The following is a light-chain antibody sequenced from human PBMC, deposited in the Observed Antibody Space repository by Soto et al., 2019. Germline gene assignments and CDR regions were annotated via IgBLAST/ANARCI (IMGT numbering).Light chain of an antibody. Sequence: DSVMTQSPDSLAVSLGERATMNCKCSRSVLYKSNNKNHLAWYQQKPGQPPKLLIYWASTRESGVPDRFSGSGSGTDFTLTISSLQAEDVAVYYCQQYYSTPLTFGGGTKVDIK. CDR3: QQYYSTPLT. J-gene: IGKJ4*01. V-gene: IGKV4-1*01. CDR2: WAS. CDR1: RSVLYKSNNKNH.